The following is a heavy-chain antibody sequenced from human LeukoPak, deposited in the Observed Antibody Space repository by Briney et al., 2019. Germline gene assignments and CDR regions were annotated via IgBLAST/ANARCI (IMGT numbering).Heavy chain of an antibody. CDR1: GFTFSSYG. J-gene: IGHJ6*03. CDR3: AKNYGSGSSVKYYYYMDV. D-gene: IGHD3-10*01. V-gene: IGHV3-30*02. Sequence: GGSLRLSCAASGFTFSSYGMDWVRQAPGKGLEWVAFIRYDGSKKYYVDSVKGRFTVSRDSSKNTLYLQMNSLRAEDSAVYYCAKNYGSGSSVKYYYYMDVWGKGTTVTVSS. CDR2: IRYDGSKK.